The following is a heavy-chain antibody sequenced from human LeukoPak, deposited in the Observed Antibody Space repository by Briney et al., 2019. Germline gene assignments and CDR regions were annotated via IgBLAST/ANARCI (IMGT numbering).Heavy chain of an antibody. J-gene: IGHJ3*02. CDR1: GDSVSSNSAA. CDR3: ARVFDRVSWPYSSSSGGLNAFDI. D-gene: IGHD6-6*01. CDR2: TYYRSRWYN. V-gene: IGHV6-1*01. Sequence: SQTLSLTCAISGDSVSSNSAAWNWIRQSPSRGLEWLGRTYYRSRWYNDYAVSVKSRITINPDTSKNQFSLQLNAVTPEDTAVYYCARVFDRVSWPYSSSSGGLNAFDIWGQGTMVTVSS.